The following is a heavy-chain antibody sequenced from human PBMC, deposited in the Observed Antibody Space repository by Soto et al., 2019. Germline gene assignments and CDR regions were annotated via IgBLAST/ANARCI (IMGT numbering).Heavy chain of an antibody. CDR3: TRQEGGAAADRPLDY. CDR2: IYYSGRT. J-gene: IGHJ4*02. CDR1: GGAVRSSTYY. D-gene: IGHD6-13*01. Sequence: PSETLSLTCTVSGGAVRSSTYYWGWIRQAPGKVLEWIASIYYSGRTHNNPALKSRVTMSLDTYTNQFSLKMNAVTSSETAVYYCTRQEGGAAADRPLDYWGQGTLVT. V-gene: IGHV4-39*01.